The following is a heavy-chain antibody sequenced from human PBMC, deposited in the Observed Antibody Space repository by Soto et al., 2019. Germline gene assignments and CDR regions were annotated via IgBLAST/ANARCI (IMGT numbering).Heavy chain of an antibody. J-gene: IGHJ5*02. CDR3: ARVPSSSINWFDP. Sequence: VASVKVSCKASGGTFSSYAISWVRQAPGQGLEWMGGIIPIFGTANYAQKFQGRVTITADESTSTAYMELSSLRSEDTAVYYCARVPSSSINWFDPWGQGTLVTVSS. CDR2: IIPIFGTA. V-gene: IGHV1-69*13. CDR1: GGTFSSYA. D-gene: IGHD6-19*01.